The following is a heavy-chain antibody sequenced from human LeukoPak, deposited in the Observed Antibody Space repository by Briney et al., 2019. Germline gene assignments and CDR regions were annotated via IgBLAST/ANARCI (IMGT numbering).Heavy chain of an antibody. CDR2: ISGGSGTK. D-gene: IGHD3-10*01. Sequence: GGSLRLSCAASGFTFSSFSMNWVRQAPGKGLEWVSYISGGSGTKYYADSVKGRFTISRDNAKNSLFLQMNSLRDEDTAVYYCARGRATSVGTSFGCWGQGTLVTVSS. CDR1: GFTFSSFS. V-gene: IGHV3-48*02. CDR3: ARGRATSVGTSFGC. J-gene: IGHJ4*02.